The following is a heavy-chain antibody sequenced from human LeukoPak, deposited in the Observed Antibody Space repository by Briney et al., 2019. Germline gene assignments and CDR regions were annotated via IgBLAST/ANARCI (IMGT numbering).Heavy chain of an antibody. CDR2: IYHSGST. CDR1: GYSISSGYY. V-gene: IGHV4-38-2*02. CDR3: ARELAVAGTGYYYYGMDV. J-gene: IGHJ6*04. Sequence: PSETLSLTCAVSGYSISSGYYWGWIRQPPGKGLEWIGSIYHSGSTYYNPSLKSRVTISVDTSKNQFSLKLSSVTAADTAVYYCARELAVAGTGYYYYGMDVRGKGTTVTVSS. D-gene: IGHD6-19*01.